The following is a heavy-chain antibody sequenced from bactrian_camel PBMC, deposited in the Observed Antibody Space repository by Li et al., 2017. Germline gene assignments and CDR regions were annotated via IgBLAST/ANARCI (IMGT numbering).Heavy chain of an antibody. CDR3: AKESTTAWTRWYNY. J-gene: IGHJ4*01. D-gene: IGHD5*01. CDR2: INSGGSTT. Sequence: VQLVESGGGLVQPGGSLRLSCAASGFFFSSNAMAWVRQAPGKGLEWVSGINSGGSTTYYADSQKGRFAISRDNAKNSVYLQLNSLETEDMAMYYCAKESTTAWTRWYNYWGQGTQVTVS. CDR1: GFFFSSNA. V-gene: IGHV3S40*01.